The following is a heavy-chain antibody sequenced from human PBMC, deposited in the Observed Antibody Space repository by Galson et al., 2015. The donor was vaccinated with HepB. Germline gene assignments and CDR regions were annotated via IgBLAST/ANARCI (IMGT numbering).Heavy chain of an antibody. CDR3: ARNWYLDL. Sequence: LSLTCAVSGVSVSSNNWWSWVRQSPGKGLEWIGEIYHSGSTNYNPSLKSRLTLSIDKSKNQLSLKLNSVTVADTAVYYCARNWYLDLWGRGTLVTVSS. CDR2: IYHSGST. V-gene: IGHV4-4*02. CDR1: GVSVSSNNW. J-gene: IGHJ2*01.